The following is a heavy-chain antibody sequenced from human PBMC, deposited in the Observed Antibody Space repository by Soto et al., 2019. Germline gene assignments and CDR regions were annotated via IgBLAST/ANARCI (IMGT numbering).Heavy chain of an antibody. CDR3: ARENRGLVGATPHYYYYYGMDV. Sequence: GSLRLSCAASGFTFSSYSMNWVRQAPGKGLEWVSSISSSSSYIYYADSVKGRFTISRDNAKNSLYLQMNSLRAEDTAVYYCARENRGLVGATPHYYYYYGMDVWGQGTKVTVSS. V-gene: IGHV3-21*01. J-gene: IGHJ6*02. CDR2: ISSSSSYI. D-gene: IGHD1-26*01. CDR1: GFTFSSYS.